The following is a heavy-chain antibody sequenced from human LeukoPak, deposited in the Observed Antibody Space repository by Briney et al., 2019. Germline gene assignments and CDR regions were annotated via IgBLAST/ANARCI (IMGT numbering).Heavy chain of an antibody. J-gene: IGHJ3*02. CDR2: ISYDGGNK. V-gene: IGHV3-30*18. D-gene: IGHD6-13*01. Sequence: GRSLRLSCAASGFTFSSYGMHWVRQAPGKGLEWVAVISYDGGNKYYADSVKGRFTISRDNSKNTLYLQMNSLRAEDTAVYYCAKEGIAIIGDAFDIWGQGTMVTVSS. CDR3: AKEGIAIIGDAFDI. CDR1: GFTFSSYG.